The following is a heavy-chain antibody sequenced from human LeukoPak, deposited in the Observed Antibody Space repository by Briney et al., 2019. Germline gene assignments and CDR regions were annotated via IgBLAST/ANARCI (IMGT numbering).Heavy chain of an antibody. CDR2: IYYIGST. D-gene: IGHD1-14*01. CDR1: GGSISSGSFY. CDR3: ARLFYNRNGLDY. V-gene: IGHV4-39*01. Sequence: SETLSLTCTVSGGSISSGSFYWGWIRQPPGKGLEWIGAIYYIGSTYYNSSLKSRVTISVDTSKNQFSLRLSSVTAADTAVYYCARLFYNRNGLDYWGQGTLVTVSS. J-gene: IGHJ4*02.